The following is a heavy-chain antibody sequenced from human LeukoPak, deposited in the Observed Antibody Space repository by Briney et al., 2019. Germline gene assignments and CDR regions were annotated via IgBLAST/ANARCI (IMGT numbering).Heavy chain of an antibody. CDR3: ARETYCSGGSCYHRATEFDY. D-gene: IGHD2-15*01. V-gene: IGHV1-69*04. J-gene: IGHJ4*02. CDR1: GGTFSSYV. CDR2: IIPIPGIA. Sequence: SVKVSCKASGGTFSSYVISWVRQAPGQGLEWMGRIIPIPGIANYAQKFQGRVTITADKSTSTAYMELSSLRSEDTAVYYCARETYCSGGSCYHRATEFDYWGQGTLVTVSS.